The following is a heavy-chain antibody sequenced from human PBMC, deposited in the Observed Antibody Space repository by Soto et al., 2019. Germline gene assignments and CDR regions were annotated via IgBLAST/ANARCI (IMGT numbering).Heavy chain of an antibody. J-gene: IGHJ4*02. Sequence: EVQLVESGGGLVKPGGSLRLSCAASGFTFSSHSMNWVRQAPGRGLEWVSSMGSSGTYIYYADSVKGRFTISRDNAKNSLYLQINRLRADDTAVYYCARGYYYDSSCCIDHWGQGTLVTVSS. CDR1: GFTFSSHS. V-gene: IGHV3-21*01. D-gene: IGHD3-22*01. CDR3: ARGYYYDSSCCIDH. CDR2: MGSSGTYI.